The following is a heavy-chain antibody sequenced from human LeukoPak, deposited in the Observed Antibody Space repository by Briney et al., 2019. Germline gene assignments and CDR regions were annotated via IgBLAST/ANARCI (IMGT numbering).Heavy chain of an antibody. CDR3: ARTVIVATIGDAFDI. D-gene: IGHD5-12*01. CDR2: INPSGGST. CDR1: GYTFTSYY. V-gene: IGHV1-46*01. J-gene: IGHJ3*02. Sequence: ASVKVSCKASGYTFTSYYMHWVRQAPGQGLEWMGIINPSGGSTGYAQKFQGRVTMTTDTSTSTAYMELRSLRSDDTAVYYCARTVIVATIGDAFDIWGQGTMVTVSS.